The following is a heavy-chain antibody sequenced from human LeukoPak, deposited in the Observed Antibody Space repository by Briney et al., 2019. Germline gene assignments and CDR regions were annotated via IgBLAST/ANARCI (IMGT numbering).Heavy chain of an antibody. V-gene: IGHV4-38-2*01. D-gene: IGHD1-14*01. J-gene: IGHJ4*02. CDR2: IYQSGST. CDR1: GYSISSGYY. CDR3: ARHDVITGLNSFGK. Sequence: SETLSLTCAVSGYSISSGYYWGWIRQPPGKGLEWIGSIYQSGSTYYNSDLKSRVTISIDTSKNQFSLKVNSVTAADTALYYCARHDVITGLNSFGKWGQGVLVTVSS.